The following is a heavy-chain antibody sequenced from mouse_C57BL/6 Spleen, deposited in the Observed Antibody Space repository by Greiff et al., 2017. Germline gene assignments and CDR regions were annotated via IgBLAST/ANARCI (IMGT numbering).Heavy chain of an antibody. D-gene: IGHD1-1*01. J-gene: IGHJ2*01. CDR1: GFTFSSYT. CDR2: ISGGGGNT. V-gene: IGHV5-9*01. CDR3: ARDYDGSNYFDY. Sequence: EVKLVESGGGLVKPGGSLKLSCAASGFTFSSYTMSWVRQTPEKRLEWVATISGGGGNTYYPDSVKGRFTISRDNAKNTLYLQMSSLRSEDTALYYCARDYDGSNYFDYWGQGTTLTVSS.